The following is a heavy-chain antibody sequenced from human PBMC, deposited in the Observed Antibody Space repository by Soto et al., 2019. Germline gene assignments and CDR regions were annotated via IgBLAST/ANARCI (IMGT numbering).Heavy chain of an antibody. CDR3: ARYCSGGSCNGYYYYGMDV. CDR2: INPNSGGT. J-gene: IGHJ6*02. D-gene: IGHD2-15*01. V-gene: IGHV1-2*04. Sequence: QVQLVQSGAEVKKPGASVKVSCKASGYTFTGYYMHWVRQAPGQGLEWMGWINPNSGGTNYAQKFQGWVTMTRDTSSSTAYRELSRLRSDDTAVYYCARYCSGGSCNGYYYYGMDVWGQGTTVTVSS. CDR1: GYTFTGYY.